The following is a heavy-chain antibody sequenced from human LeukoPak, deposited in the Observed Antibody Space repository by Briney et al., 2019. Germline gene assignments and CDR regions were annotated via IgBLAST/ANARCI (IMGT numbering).Heavy chain of an antibody. V-gene: IGHV1-69*02. CDR3: ARGKYCSSTSCRYIDAFDI. D-gene: IGHD2-2*01. J-gene: IGHJ3*02. CDR1: GGTFSSYT. CDR2: IIPILGIA. Sequence: SVKVSCKASGGTFSSYTISWVRQAPGQGLEWMGRIIPILGIANYAQKFQGRVTITADKSTSTAYMELSSLRSEDTAVYYCARGKYCSSTSCRYIDAFDIWGQGTMVTVS.